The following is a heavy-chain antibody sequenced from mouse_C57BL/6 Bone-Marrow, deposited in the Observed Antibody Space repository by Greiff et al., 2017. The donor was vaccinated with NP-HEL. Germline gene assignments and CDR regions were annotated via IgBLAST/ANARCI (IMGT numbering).Heavy chain of an antibody. CDR1: GYTFTSYW. CDR2: IDPNSGGT. J-gene: IGHJ4*01. V-gene: IGHV1-72*01. D-gene: IGHD2-3*01. Sequence: VQLQQSGAELVKPGASVKLSCKASGYTFTSYWMHWVKQRPGRGLEWIGRIDPNSGGTKYNEKFKSKATLTVDKPSSTAYMQLSSLTSEDSAVYYCARQPLYDSLYYYAMDYWGQGTSVTVSS. CDR3: ARQPLYDSLYYYAMDY.